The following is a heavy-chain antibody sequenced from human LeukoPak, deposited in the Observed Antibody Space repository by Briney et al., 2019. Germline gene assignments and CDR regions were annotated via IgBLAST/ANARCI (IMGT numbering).Heavy chain of an antibody. CDR3: ARDPYSDTYVDYYYHYYMDV. D-gene: IGHD1-26*01. V-gene: IGHV3-21*01. CDR1: GFTFSNYN. Sequence: GGSLRLSCAASGFTFSNYNMNWIRQAPGKGLEWVSSITSSSSYIYYADSVKGRFTISRDNAKNSLYLHINSLTAEDTAVYYCARDPYSDTYVDYYYHYYMDVWGKGTTVTISS. J-gene: IGHJ6*03. CDR2: ITSSSSYI.